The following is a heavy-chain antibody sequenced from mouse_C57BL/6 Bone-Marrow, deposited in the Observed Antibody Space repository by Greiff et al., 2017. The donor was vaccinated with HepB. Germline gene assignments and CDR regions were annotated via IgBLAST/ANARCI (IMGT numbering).Heavy chain of an antibody. CDR1: GFNIKNTY. CDR2: IDPANGNT. CDR3: AREEDDYGSSYVEGFAY. J-gene: IGHJ3*01. Sequence: VQLQQSVAELVRPGASVKLSCTASGFNIKNTYMHWVKQRPEQGLEWIGRIDPANGNTKYAPKFQGKATITADTSSNTAYLQLSSLTSEDTAIYYCAREEDDYGSSYVEGFAYWGQGTLVTVSA. D-gene: IGHD1-1*01. V-gene: IGHV14-3*01.